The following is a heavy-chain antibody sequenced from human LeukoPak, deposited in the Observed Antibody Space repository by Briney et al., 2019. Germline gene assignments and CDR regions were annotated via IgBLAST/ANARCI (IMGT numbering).Heavy chain of an antibody. CDR2: IYHSGST. CDR1: GYSISSGYY. CDR3: ARDRQLADY. J-gene: IGHJ4*02. V-gene: IGHV4-38-2*02. D-gene: IGHD6-6*01. Sequence: SETLSLTCTVSGYSISSGYYWGWIRQPPGKGLEWIGSIYHSGSTYYNPSLKSRVTISVDTSKNQFSLKLSSVTAADTAVYYCARDRQLADYWGQRTLVTVSS.